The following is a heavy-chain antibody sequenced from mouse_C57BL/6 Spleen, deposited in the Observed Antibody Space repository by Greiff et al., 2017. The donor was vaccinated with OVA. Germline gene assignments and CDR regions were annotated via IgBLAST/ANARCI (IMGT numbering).Heavy chain of an antibody. CDR1: GYSITSGYY. CDR3: ATYGNHDY. CDR2: ISYDGSN. J-gene: IGHJ2*01. V-gene: IGHV3-6*01. Sequence: EVKLQESGPGLVKPSQSLSLTCSVTGYSITSGYYWNWIRQFPGNKLEWMGYISYDGSNNYNPSLKNRISITRDTSKNQFFLKLNSVTTEDTATYYCATYGNHDYWGQGTTLTVSS. D-gene: IGHD2-10*02.